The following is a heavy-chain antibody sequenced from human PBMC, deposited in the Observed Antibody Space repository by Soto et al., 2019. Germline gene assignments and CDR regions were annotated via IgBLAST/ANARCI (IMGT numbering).Heavy chain of an antibody. V-gene: IGHV3-74*03. CDR2: VNNDGTDT. CDR3: ARGGLQHALDV. CDR1: GFTFSNYW. D-gene: IGHD6-13*01. Sequence: EVQLVESGGGLVQPGGSLRLSCAASGFTFSNYWLYWVREAPGKGLVWVSRVNNDGTDTTHADSVKGRFTISRDNAENTLYLQMNSLRAEDTAVYYCARGGLQHALDVWGQGSTVTVSS. J-gene: IGHJ6*02.